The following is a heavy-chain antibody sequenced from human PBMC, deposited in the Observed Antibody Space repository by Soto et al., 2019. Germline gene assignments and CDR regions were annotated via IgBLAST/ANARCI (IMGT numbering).Heavy chain of an antibody. CDR3: ARARPRQTIFGVVTSLNWFDP. CDR2: IYYSGST. Sequence: QVQLQESGPGLVKPSQTLSLTCTVSGGSISSGGYYWSWIRQHPGKGLEWIGYIYYSGSTYYNPSLKSRVTISVDTSKNQFSLKLSSVTAADTAVYYCARARPRQTIFGVVTSLNWFDPWGQGTLVTVSS. J-gene: IGHJ5*02. CDR1: GGSISSGGYY. D-gene: IGHD3-3*01. V-gene: IGHV4-31*03.